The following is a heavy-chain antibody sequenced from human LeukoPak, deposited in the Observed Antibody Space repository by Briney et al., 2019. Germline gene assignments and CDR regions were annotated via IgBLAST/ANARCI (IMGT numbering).Heavy chain of an antibody. J-gene: IGHJ4*02. Sequence: SVKVSFKASGGTFISYAISWVGQAPGQGVEGMGGIIPIFGTANYAQKFQGRVTITADKSTSTAYMELSSLRSEDTAVYYCAREGGHGGYLDYWGQGTLVTVSS. D-gene: IGHD3-10*01. V-gene: IGHV1-69*06. CDR3: AREGGHGGYLDY. CDR2: IIPIFGTA. CDR1: GGTFISYA.